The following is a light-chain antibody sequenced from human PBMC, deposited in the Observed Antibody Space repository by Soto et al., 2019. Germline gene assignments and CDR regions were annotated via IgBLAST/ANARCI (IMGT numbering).Light chain of an antibody. CDR2: DVS. V-gene: IGLV2-14*01. Sequence: QSVLTQPASVSGSPGQSITISCTGTSSDVGGYNYVSWDQQHPGKAPKLMIYDVSNRPSGVSNRFSGSKSGNTASLTISGLQAEDVADYYCSSYTSSSPWVFGGGTKLTVL. CDR1: SSDVGGYNY. CDR3: SSYTSSSPWV. J-gene: IGLJ2*01.